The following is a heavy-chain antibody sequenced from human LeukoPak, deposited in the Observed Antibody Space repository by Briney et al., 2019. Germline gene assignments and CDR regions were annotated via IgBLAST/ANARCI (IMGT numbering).Heavy chain of an antibody. Sequence: GGSLRLSCAASGFTFDDYGMSWVRQAPGKGLEWVSGINWNGGSTGYADSVKGRFTISRDNAKNSLYLQMTSLRAEDTAVYYCARAFSSGWADYWGQRTLVTVSS. D-gene: IGHD6-19*01. CDR1: GFTFDDYG. V-gene: IGHV3-20*04. CDR2: INWNGGST. CDR3: ARAFSSGWADY. J-gene: IGHJ4*02.